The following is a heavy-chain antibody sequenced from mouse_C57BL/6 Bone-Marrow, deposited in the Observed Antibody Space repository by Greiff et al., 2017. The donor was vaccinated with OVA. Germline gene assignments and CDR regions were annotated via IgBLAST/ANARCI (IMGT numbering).Heavy chain of an antibody. Sequence: DVMLVESGEGLVKPGGSLKLSCAASGFTFSSYAMSWVRQTPEKRLEWVAYISSGGDYIYYADTVKGRFTISRDNARNTLYLQMSSLKSEDTAMYYCTRDQGTTVVNWYFDVWGTGTTVTVSS. D-gene: IGHD1-1*01. CDR1: GFTFSSYA. J-gene: IGHJ1*03. CDR3: TRDQGTTVVNWYFDV. V-gene: IGHV5-9-1*02. CDR2: ISSGGDYI.